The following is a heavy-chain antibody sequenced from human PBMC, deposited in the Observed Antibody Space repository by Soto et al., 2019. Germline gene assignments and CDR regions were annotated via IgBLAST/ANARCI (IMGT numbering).Heavy chain of an antibody. D-gene: IGHD4-17*01. J-gene: IGHJ5*02. Sequence: SVKVSCKASGGTFSSYAISWVRQAPGQGLEWMGGIIPIFGTANYAQKFQGRVTITADESTSTAYMELSSLRSEDTAVYYCAREVMTTVTPTPSWFDPWGQVTLVTVSS. V-gene: IGHV1-69*13. CDR1: GGTFSSYA. CDR3: AREVMTTVTPTPSWFDP. CDR2: IIPIFGTA.